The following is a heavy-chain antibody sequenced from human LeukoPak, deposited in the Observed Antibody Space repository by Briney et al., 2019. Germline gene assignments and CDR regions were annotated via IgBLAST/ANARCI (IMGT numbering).Heavy chain of an antibody. CDR2: IKQDGSEK. CDR1: GVTFSRYW. D-gene: IGHD6-13*01. J-gene: IGHJ6*03. Sequence: GGSLRLSCAASGVTFSRYWMSWVRQAPGKGLEWVANIKQDGSEKYYVDSVKGRFTISRDNAKNSLYLQMNSLRAEDTAVYYCARAQFAAGPYYYYMDVWGKGTTVTVSS. CDR3: ARAQFAAGPYYYYMDV. V-gene: IGHV3-7*01.